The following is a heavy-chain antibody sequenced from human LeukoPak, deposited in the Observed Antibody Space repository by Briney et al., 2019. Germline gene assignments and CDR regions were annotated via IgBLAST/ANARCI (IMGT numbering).Heavy chain of an antibody. Sequence: ASVKVSCKASGYTFTNYGISWERQAPGQGLEWMGWISAYNGNTNYAQKFQGRITMTTDTSTSTAYMELTSLTSDDTAVYYCARSVAPAGLPGENNWFDPWGQGTLVTVSS. V-gene: IGHV1-18*01. CDR3: ARSVAPAGLPGENNWFDP. J-gene: IGHJ5*02. D-gene: IGHD2-2*01. CDR2: ISAYNGNT. CDR1: GYTFTNYG.